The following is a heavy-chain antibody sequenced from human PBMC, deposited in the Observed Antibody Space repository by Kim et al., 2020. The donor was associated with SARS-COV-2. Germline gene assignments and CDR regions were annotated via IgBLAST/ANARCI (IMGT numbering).Heavy chain of an antibody. V-gene: IGHV3-21*01. CDR2: ISSSISYI. J-gene: IGHJ4*02. Sequence: GGSLRLSCAASGFTFSSYTMNWVRQAPGKGLGWVSSISSSISYIYYAYSVKDRFTISRDKAKHSLYLQMNSLKLASKAVFYGAGYLEYSSTGFADDWGQ. CDR3: AGYLEYSSTGFADD. CDR1: GFTFSSYT. D-gene: IGHD6-6*01.